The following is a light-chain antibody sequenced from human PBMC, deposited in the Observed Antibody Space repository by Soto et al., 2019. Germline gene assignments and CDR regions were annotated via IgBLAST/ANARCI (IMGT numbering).Light chain of an antibody. J-gene: IGKJ1*01. V-gene: IGKV3-20*01. Sequence: EIVLTQSPGALSLSPGERATLSCRASQSVSNHYLAWYQQKPGQAPRLLLYGASNRATGIPDRVSGSGSGTDFTLTISRLEPEDFAGYYCQQYGSSGTFGQGTKVDIK. CDR2: GAS. CDR3: QQYGSSGT. CDR1: QSVSNHY.